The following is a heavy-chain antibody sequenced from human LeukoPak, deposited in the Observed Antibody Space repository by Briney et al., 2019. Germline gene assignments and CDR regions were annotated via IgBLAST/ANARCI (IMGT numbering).Heavy chain of an antibody. D-gene: IGHD4-17*01. V-gene: IGHV3-30*18. CDR3: AKSHSVTTDYYCGMDV. CDR1: GLTFSRYG. CDR2: ISYDGTSK. Sequence: GRSLRLSCAASGLTFSRYGMHWVRQAPGKGLEWVAVISYDGTSKFYADSVKGRFTISRDNSKNTLYLQMNSLRAEDTAVYYCAKSHSVTTDYYCGMDVWGQGTTVTVSS. J-gene: IGHJ6*02.